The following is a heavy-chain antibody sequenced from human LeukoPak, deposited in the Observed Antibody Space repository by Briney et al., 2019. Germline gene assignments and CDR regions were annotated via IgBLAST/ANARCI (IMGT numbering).Heavy chain of an antibody. J-gene: IGHJ4*02. V-gene: IGHV4-34*01. CDR3: ARARETESIDS. D-gene: IGHD5/OR15-5a*01. CDR1: DGSFSGYY. Sequence: PSETLSLTCAVYDGSFSGYYWTWIRQPPGKGLEWIGEINHSGSTNYNPSLKSRVTVSVDTSKNQFSLKLTSVTAADTAVYYCARARETESIDSWGQGTRVTVSS. CDR2: INHSGST.